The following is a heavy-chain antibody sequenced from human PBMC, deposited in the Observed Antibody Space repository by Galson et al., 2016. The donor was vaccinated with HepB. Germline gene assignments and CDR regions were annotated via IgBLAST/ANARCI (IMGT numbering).Heavy chain of an antibody. V-gene: IGHV1-24*01. CDR1: GYTLTELS. J-gene: IGHJ3*02. CDR2: FDPEDGET. CDR3: ATDMRSGIVATISYAFDI. D-gene: IGHD5-12*01. Sequence: SVKASCKVSGYTLTELSMHWVRQAPGKGLEWMGGFDPEDGETIYAQKFQGRVTMTEDTSTDTAYMELSSLRSEDTAVYYCATDMRSGIVATISYAFDIWGQGTMVTVSS.